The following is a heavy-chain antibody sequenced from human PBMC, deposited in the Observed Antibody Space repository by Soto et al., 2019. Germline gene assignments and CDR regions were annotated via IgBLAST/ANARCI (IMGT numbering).Heavy chain of an antibody. Sequence: PSETLSLTCTVSGGSISSYYWSWIRQPPGKKLEWIGYIYYSGSTNYNPSLKSRVTISVDTSKNQFSLKLSSVTAADTAVYYCARRYGASFDYWGQGTLVTVS. V-gene: IGHV4-59*01. CDR3: ARRYGASFDY. D-gene: IGHD4-17*01. CDR1: GGSISSYY. CDR2: IYYSGST. J-gene: IGHJ4*02.